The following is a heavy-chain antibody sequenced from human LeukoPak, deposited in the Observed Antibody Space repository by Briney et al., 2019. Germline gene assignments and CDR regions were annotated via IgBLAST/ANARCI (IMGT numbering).Heavy chain of an antibody. CDR3: AREGHQPLPYGMDV. V-gene: IGHV1-69*04. J-gene: IGHJ6*02. CDR1: GGTLSSYA. Sequence: ASVKVSCKASGGTLSSYAISWVRQAAGQGLEWMGRIIPILGIANYAQKFQGRVAITADKSTSTAYMELSSLRSEDTAVYYCAREGHQPLPYGMDVWGQGTTVTVSS. CDR2: IIPILGIA. D-gene: IGHD1-26*01.